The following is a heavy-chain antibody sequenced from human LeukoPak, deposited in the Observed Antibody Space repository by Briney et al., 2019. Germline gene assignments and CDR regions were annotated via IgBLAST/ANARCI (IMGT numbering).Heavy chain of an antibody. CDR2: IRSDGNQK. D-gene: IGHD3-10*01. CDR3: SKDLTSDFGGDLDP. J-gene: IGHJ5*02. Sequence: PGGSLRLSCETFGFTFSSYGMYWVRQAPGKGLQWVTYIRSDGNQKDYTDSVKGRFTISRDDSKNTLYLQMNSLRVEDAAVYYCSKDLTSDFGGDLDPWGQGTLVTVSS. V-gene: IGHV3-30*02. CDR1: GFTFSSYG.